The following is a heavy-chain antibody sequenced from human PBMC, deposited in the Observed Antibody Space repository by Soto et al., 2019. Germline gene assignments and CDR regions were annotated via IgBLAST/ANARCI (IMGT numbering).Heavy chain of an antibody. D-gene: IGHD5-12*01. CDR1: GGTFSSYA. Sequence: SVKVSCKASGGTFSSYAISWVRQAPGQGLDWMGGLIPMFGTANYAQKFQGRVTITADEYTSTAYMELSSLRSEDTALYFCERPSDIVATTPSYYYPGMDVWG. CDR3: ERPSDIVATTPSYYYPGMDV. CDR2: LIPMFGTA. J-gene: IGHJ6*02. V-gene: IGHV1-69*13.